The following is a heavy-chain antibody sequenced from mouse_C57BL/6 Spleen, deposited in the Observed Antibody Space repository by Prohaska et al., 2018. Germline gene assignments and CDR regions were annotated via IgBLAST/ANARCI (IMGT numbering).Heavy chain of an antibody. J-gene: IGHJ4*01. CDR3: VRATVVPHYYAMDY. CDR2: IRSKSSNYAT. V-gene: IGHV10-3*01. Sequence: EVQLVESGGGLVQPKGSLKLSCAASGFTFNTYAMHWVRQAPGKGLEWVARIRSKSSNYATYYADSVKDRFTISRDDSQSVLYLQMNNLKTEDTAMYYCVRATVVPHYYAMDYWGQGTSVTVSS. CDR1: GFTFNTYA. D-gene: IGHD1-1*01.